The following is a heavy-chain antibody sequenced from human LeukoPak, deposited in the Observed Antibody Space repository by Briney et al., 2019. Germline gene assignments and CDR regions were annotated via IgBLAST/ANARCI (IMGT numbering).Heavy chain of an antibody. CDR2: ISGSGGST. CDR1: GFSFSDYS. Sequence: PGGSLRLSCAASGFSFSDYSMAWVRQAPGKGLEWVSAISGSGGSTYYADSVKGRFTISRDNSKNTLYLQMNSLRAEDTAVYYCAKVGYYYDSSGYYSVYYYYYGMDVWGQGTTVTVSS. D-gene: IGHD3-22*01. CDR3: AKVGYYYDSSGYYSVYYYYYGMDV. J-gene: IGHJ6*02. V-gene: IGHV3-23*01.